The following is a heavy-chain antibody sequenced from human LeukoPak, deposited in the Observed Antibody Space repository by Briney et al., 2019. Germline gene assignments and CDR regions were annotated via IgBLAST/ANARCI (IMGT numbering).Heavy chain of an antibody. V-gene: IGHV1-69*05. J-gene: IGHJ4*02. CDR1: GGTFSSYA. CDR3: ALPPRGDSSGQPYFDY. CDR2: IIPIFGTA. D-gene: IGHD3-22*01. Sequence: SVKVSCKASGGTFSSYAISWVRQAPGQGLEWMGRIIPIFGTANYAQKFQGRVTITTDESTSTAYMELSSLRSEDTAVYYCALPPRGDSSGQPYFDYWGQGTLVTVSS.